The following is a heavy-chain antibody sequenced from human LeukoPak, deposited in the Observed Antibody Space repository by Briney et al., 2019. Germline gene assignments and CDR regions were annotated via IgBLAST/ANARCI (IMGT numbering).Heavy chain of an antibody. Sequence: PSETLSLTCTVSGGSISSYYWSWIRQPPGKGLEWMGYIYYSGSTNYNPSLKSRVTISVDTSKNQLSLKLSSVTAADTAVYYCARGWGNGYDLGGGDYWGQGTLVTVSS. J-gene: IGHJ4*02. V-gene: IGHV4-59*01. CDR2: IYYSGST. D-gene: IGHD5-12*01. CDR1: GGSISSYY. CDR3: ARGWGNGYDLGGGDY.